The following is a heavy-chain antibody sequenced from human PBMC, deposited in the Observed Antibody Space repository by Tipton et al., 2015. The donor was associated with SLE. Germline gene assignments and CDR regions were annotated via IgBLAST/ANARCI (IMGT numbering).Heavy chain of an antibody. CDR1: GGSISSYY. V-gene: IGHV4-59*01. CDR3: ARDRPGDGYNWAWFDP. D-gene: IGHD5-24*01. J-gene: IGHJ5*02. Sequence: LRLSCTVSGGSISSYYWSWIRQPPGKGLEWIGYIYYSGSTNYNPSLKSRVTISVDTSKNQFSLKLSSVTAADTAVYYCARDRPGDGYNWAWFDPWSQGTLVTVSS. CDR2: IYYSGST.